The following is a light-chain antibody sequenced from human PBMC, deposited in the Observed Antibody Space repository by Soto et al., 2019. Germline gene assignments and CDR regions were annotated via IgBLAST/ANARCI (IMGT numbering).Light chain of an antibody. CDR2: GVT. CDR1: HNDIGTYDY. CDR3: SSFTPNRIDV. Sequence: QSALTQPPSVSGSPGQSITISCTGNHNDIGTYDYVSWYQQHPGRAPRLLIHGVTTRPSGISGRFSASKSGLTASLTISGLQPEDEADYYCSSFTPNRIDVFGPGTKLTVL. V-gene: IGLV2-14*03. J-gene: IGLJ1*01.